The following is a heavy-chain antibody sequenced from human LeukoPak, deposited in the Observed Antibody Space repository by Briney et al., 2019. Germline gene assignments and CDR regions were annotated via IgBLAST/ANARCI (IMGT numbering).Heavy chain of an antibody. CDR2: IRGSGGST. V-gene: IGHV3-23*01. CDR1: GFTFSSYA. J-gene: IGHJ4*02. CDR3: AKEESAAIHYFDY. D-gene: IGHD2-2*02. Sequence: GGSLRLSCAASGFTFSSYAMSWVRQAPGKGLEWVSAIRGSGGSTYYADSVKGRFTISRDNAKNTLYLQMNSLRAEDTAVYYCAKEESAAIHYFDYWGQGTLVTVSS.